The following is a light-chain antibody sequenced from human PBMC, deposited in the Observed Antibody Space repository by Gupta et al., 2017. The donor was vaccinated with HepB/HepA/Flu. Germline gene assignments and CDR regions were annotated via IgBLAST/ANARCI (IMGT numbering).Light chain of an antibody. Sequence: DIQMTQPTPFLSASVGDRVTITCQASQQINKYLNWYQQKPGKAPKLLVYDASNWETGVPSRFSGSGLGTYFTFTIYCRQPEDVATYCCQHEDHLPITFGRGTKVETK. CDR3: QHEDHLPIT. V-gene: IGKV1-33*01. CDR1: QQINKY. J-gene: IGKJ4*01. CDR2: DAS.